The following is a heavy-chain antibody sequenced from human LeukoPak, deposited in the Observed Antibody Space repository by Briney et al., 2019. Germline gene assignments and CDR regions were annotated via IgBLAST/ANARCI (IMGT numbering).Heavy chain of an antibody. D-gene: IGHD3-9*01. CDR1: GGSISSYY. Sequence: PSETLSLTCTVSGGSISSYYWSWIRQRPGKGLEWIGYIYYSGSTNYNPSLKSRVTISVDTSKNQFSLKLSSVTAADTAVYYCARARYLRWLDPWGQGTLVTVSS. V-gene: IGHV4-59*12. CDR2: IYYSGST. J-gene: IGHJ5*02. CDR3: ARARYLRWLDP.